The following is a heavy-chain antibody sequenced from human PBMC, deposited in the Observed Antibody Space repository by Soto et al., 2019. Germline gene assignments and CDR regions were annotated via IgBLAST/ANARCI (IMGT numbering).Heavy chain of an antibody. J-gene: IGHJ4*02. V-gene: IGHV3-74*01. CDR2: INSDGSTT. Sequence: XVQLVESGGGLVQPGGSLRLSCAASGFTFSNYWMHWVRXXXXXGLVWVSRINSDGSTTTYADSVKGRFTISRDNAKNTLXXXXXXXXXXXXXXXXXXXXXXXXXXXXXGQGTLVTVSS. CDR3: XXXXXXXXXXX. CDR1: GFTFSNYW.